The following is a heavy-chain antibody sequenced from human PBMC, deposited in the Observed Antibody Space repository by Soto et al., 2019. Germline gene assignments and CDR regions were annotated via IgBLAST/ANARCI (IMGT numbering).Heavy chain of an antibody. CDR2: IHHSGAT. Sequence: SETLSLTCAVSGDSITGVNWWSWVRQPPGKGLEWIGEIHHSGATNYNPSLKSRVTISVDKSKNQFSLKLNSVTAADTAMFYCATQGFYRMGVWGRGTTVTVSS. CDR1: GDSITGVNW. V-gene: IGHV4-4*02. CDR3: ATQGFYRMGV. J-gene: IGHJ6*02.